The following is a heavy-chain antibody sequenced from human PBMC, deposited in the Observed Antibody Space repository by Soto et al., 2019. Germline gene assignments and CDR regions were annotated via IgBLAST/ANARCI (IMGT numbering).Heavy chain of an antibody. D-gene: IGHD3-3*01. CDR2: ISYDGSNK. CDR1: GFTFSSYA. V-gene: IGHV3-30-3*01. J-gene: IGHJ3*02. Sequence: QVQLVESGGGVVQPGRSLRLSCAASGFTFSSYAMHWVRQAPGKGLEWVAVISYDGSNKYYADSVKGRFTISRDNSKNTRYLQMNSLRAEDTAVYYCARVSGPRVVGVVIIGAFDIWGQGTMVTVSS. CDR3: ARVSGPRVVGVVIIGAFDI.